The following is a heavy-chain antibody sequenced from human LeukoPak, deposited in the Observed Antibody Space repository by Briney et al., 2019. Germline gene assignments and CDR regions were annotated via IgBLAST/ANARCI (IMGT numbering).Heavy chain of an antibody. Sequence: ASVKVSCKASGYTFTSYGISWVRQAPGQGLEWMGWISAYNGNTNYAQKLQGRVTKTTDTSTSTAYMELRSLRSDDTAVYYCARVSHSSIAAPPNTYYYYYYMDVWGKGTTVTVSS. D-gene: IGHD6-6*01. CDR3: ARVSHSSIAAPPNTYYYYYYMDV. V-gene: IGHV1-18*01. CDR2: ISAYNGNT. J-gene: IGHJ6*03. CDR1: GYTFTSYG.